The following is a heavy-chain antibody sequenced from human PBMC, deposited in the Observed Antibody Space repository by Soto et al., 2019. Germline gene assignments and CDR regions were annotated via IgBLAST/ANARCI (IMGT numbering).Heavy chain of an antibody. D-gene: IGHD2-21*01. J-gene: IGHJ6*02. Sequence: PSETLSLTCTVSGGSISSYYWSWIRQPPGKGLEWIGYIYYSGSTNYNPSLKSRVTISVDTSKNQFSLKLSSVTAADTAVYYCARDEGVRNGDYYGMDVWGQGTTVTVSS. CDR3: ARDEGVRNGDYYGMDV. CDR2: IYYSGST. CDR1: GGSISSYY. V-gene: IGHV4-59*01.